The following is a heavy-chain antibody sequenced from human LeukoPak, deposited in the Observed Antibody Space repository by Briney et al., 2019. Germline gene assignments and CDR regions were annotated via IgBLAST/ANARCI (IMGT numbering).Heavy chain of an antibody. CDR2: INPNSGGT. Sequence: ASVKVSCKASGYTFTGYYMHWVRQAPGQGLEWMGWINPNSGGTNYAQKVQGRVTMTRDTSISTAYMELSRLRSDDTAVYYCATLSPVWGSYRPPNDYWGQGTLVTVSS. D-gene: IGHD3-16*02. V-gene: IGHV1-2*02. CDR3: ATLSPVWGSYRPPNDY. J-gene: IGHJ4*02. CDR1: GYTFTGYY.